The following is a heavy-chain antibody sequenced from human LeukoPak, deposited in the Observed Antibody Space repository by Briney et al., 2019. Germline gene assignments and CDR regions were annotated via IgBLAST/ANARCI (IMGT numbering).Heavy chain of an antibody. V-gene: IGHV3-23*01. Sequence: GGSLRLSCAASGFTFSSYSMTWVRQAPGKGLEWVSAISGSDGSTYYADSVKGRFTISRDNSKNTLYLQMNSLRAEDTAVYYCAAEVGYYDSSGYYLPGYWGQGTLVTVSS. CDR2: ISGSDGST. CDR1: GFTFSSYS. J-gene: IGHJ4*02. CDR3: AAEVGYYDSSGYYLPGY. D-gene: IGHD3-22*01.